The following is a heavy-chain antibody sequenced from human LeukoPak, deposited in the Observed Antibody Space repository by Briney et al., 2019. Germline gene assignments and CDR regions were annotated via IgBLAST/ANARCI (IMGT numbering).Heavy chain of an antibody. J-gene: IGHJ4*02. Sequence: GGSLRLSCAASGFTFTSYAMSWVRQAPGKGLEWGSTISDTGGGTYYADSVKGRFTISRDNSKNTLYLQMNSLRAEDTALYYCAKTSDGYSGFDYWGQGTLVTVSS. CDR2: ISDTGGGT. CDR1: GFTFTSYA. CDR3: AKTSDGYSGFDY. V-gene: IGHV3-23*01. D-gene: IGHD5-18*01.